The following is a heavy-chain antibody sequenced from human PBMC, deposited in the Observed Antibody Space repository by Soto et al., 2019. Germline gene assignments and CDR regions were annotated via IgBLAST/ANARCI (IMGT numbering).Heavy chain of an antibody. CDR2: IYYSGST. Sequence: SETLSLTCTVSGGSISSGDYYWSWIRQPPGKGLEWIGYIYYSGSTYYNPSLKSRVTISVDTSKNQFSLKLSSVTAADTAVYYCARLVVVTAAPGELDYWGQGTLVTVSS. J-gene: IGHJ4*02. CDR1: GGSISSGDYY. CDR3: ARLVVVTAAPGELDY. V-gene: IGHV4-30-4*01. D-gene: IGHD2-21*02.